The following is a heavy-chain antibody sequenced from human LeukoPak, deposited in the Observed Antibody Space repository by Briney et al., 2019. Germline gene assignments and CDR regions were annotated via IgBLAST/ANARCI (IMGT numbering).Heavy chain of an antibody. Sequence: GGSLRLSCAASGFTFSSYAMSWVRQAPGQGLEWVSDISGYGGSTYYADSVKGRFTISRDNSKNTLYLQMNRLRAEDTAVYYCAKGAITVTTKSYFDCWGQGTLVTVSS. CDR2: ISGYGGST. CDR1: GFTFSSYA. D-gene: IGHD4-17*01. J-gene: IGHJ4*02. CDR3: AKGAITVTTKSYFDC. V-gene: IGHV3-23*01.